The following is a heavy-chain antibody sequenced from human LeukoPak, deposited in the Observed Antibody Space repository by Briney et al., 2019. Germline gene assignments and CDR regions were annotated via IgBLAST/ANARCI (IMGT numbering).Heavy chain of an antibody. Sequence: EASVKVSCKASGYTFTGYYMHWVRQAPGQGLEWMGWINPNSGGTNYAQKFQGRVTMTRDTSISTAYMELSSLRSEDTAVYYCARDRGIVGAASYWYFDLWGRGTLVTVSS. CDR3: ARDRGIVGAASYWYFDL. J-gene: IGHJ2*01. CDR2: INPNSGGT. V-gene: IGHV1-2*02. CDR1: GYTFTGYY. D-gene: IGHD1-26*01.